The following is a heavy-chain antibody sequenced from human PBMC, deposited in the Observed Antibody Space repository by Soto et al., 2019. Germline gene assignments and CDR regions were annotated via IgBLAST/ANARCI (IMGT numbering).Heavy chain of an antibody. D-gene: IGHD4-17*01. Sequence: PGGSLRLSCAASGFTVNSAYMSWVRQVPGKGLQWVSIIYSDSTTHYADSVKGRFTIYIDNSKNMLYLQMNSLCAEYTAVYYCARAATVTPIFDYWGQGALVTVSS. CDR3: ARAATVTPIFDY. V-gene: IGHV3-66*01. CDR1: GFTVNSAY. CDR2: IYSDSTT. J-gene: IGHJ4*02.